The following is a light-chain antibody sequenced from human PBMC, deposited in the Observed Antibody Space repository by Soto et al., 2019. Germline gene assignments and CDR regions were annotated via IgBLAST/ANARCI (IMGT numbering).Light chain of an antibody. Sequence: DIQMTQSPSSLSASVGDRVTITCRASQSIRNDLGWYQQKSGKAPRRLIYAAATLQTGVASRFSGSGCGREFTHTVSGVQPEDFATYYCLHQNRYLALSFGGGPKVE. CDR2: AAA. V-gene: IGKV1-17*01. J-gene: IGKJ4*01. CDR1: QSIRND. CDR3: LHQNRYLALS.